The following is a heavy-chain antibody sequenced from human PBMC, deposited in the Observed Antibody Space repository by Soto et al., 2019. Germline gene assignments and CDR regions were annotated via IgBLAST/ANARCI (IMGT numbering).Heavy chain of an antibody. CDR2: IYYSGST. V-gene: IGHV4-31*03. D-gene: IGHD3-22*01. J-gene: IGHJ4*02. CDR3: ARGHYYDSSGYYGFDY. CDR1: GGSISSGGYY. Sequence: QVQLQESGPGLVKPSQTLSLTCTVSGGSISSGGYYWSWIRQHPGKGLEWIGYIYYSGSTYYNPSLKSRVTISVDTSKNQFSLKLSSVTAADTAVYYCARGHYYDSSGYYGFDYWGQGTLVTVSS.